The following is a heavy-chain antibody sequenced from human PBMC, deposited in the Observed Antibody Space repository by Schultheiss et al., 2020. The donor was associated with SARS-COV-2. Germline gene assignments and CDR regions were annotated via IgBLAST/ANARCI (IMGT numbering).Heavy chain of an antibody. CDR2: IYYSGST. V-gene: IGHV4-59*01. CDR1: GGSISSYY. D-gene: IGHD3-16*02. J-gene: IGHJ6*02. Sequence: SQTLSLTCTVSGGSISSYYWSWIRQPPGKGLEWIGYIYYSGSTYYNPSLKSRVTISVDTSKNQFSLKLSSVTAADTAVYYCARVSTIYYYYGMDVWGQGTTVTVSS. CDR3: ARVSTIYYYYGMDV.